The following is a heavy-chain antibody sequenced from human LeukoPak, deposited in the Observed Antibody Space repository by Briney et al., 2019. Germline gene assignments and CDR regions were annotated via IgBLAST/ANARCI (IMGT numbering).Heavy chain of an antibody. Sequence: SGGSLRRSGAASGFTFSSYSMNWVGQAQGKGLEWVSGLYRGETTYYADSVKGRFTISRDNSKNTVDLQMNSLRAEDTAVYYCARGRAGGSTTYGMDVWGQGTTVTVSS. CDR2: LYRGETT. D-gene: IGHD1-26*01. V-gene: IGHV3-66*01. CDR1: GFTFSSYS. J-gene: IGHJ6*02. CDR3: ARGRAGGSTTYGMDV.